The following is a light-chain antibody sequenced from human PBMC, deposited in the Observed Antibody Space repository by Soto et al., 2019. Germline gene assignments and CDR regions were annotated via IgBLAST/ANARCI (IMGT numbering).Light chain of an antibody. Sequence: EIVLTQSPGTLSLSPGERATLSCRASQSVSNYLVWYQQKPGQAPRLLIYDASNRATGIPARFSGSGSGTHFTLTISSLEPEDFAVYYCQERSYWSPLTFGGGTKVDIK. CDR3: QERSYWSPLT. V-gene: IGKV3-11*01. CDR2: DAS. CDR1: QSVSNY. J-gene: IGKJ4*01.